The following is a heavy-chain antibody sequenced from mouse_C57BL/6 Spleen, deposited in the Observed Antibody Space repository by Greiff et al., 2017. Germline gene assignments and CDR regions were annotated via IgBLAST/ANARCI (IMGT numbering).Heavy chain of an antibody. CDR3: ARLDYYYGSSHWYFDV. Sequence: VQLQQPGAELVRPGPSVKLSCKASGYTFTSYWMHWVKQRPGQGLEWIGVIDPSDSYTNYNQKFKGKATLTVDKSSSTAYMQLSSLPSEDSAVYYCARLDYYYGSSHWYFDVWGTGTTVAVSS. J-gene: IGHJ1*03. V-gene: IGHV1-59*01. CDR1: GYTFTSYW. D-gene: IGHD1-1*01. CDR2: IDPSDSYT.